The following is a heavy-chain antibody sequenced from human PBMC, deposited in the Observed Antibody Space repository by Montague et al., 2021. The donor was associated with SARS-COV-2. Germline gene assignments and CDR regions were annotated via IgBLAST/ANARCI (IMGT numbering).Heavy chain of an antibody. D-gene: IGHD1-26*01. CDR1: GGSISSYY. CDR2: IYYSGST. CDR3: ARGMGGSYLYYLDY. Sequence: ETLSLTCTVSGGSISSYYWSWIRQPPGKGLEWIGYIYYSGSTNYNPSLKSRVTILVDMSKNQFSLKLSSVTAADTAVYYCARGMGGSYLYYLDYWGQGTLVTVSS. J-gene: IGHJ4*02. V-gene: IGHV4-59*01.